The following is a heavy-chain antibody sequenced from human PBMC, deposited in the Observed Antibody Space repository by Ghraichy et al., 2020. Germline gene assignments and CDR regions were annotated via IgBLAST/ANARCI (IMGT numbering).Heavy chain of an antibody. J-gene: IGHJ3*02. CDR2: TFYRSKWYN. CDR1: GDSVSTNSAA. Sequence: SQTLSLTCAISGDSVSTNSAAWSWIRQSPSRGLEWLGRTFYRSKWYNNYAISVKSRITINPDTSKNQLSLQLNSVTPEDTAVYYCAREKADAFDIWGQGTMVTVSS. CDR3: AREKADAFDI. V-gene: IGHV6-1*01.